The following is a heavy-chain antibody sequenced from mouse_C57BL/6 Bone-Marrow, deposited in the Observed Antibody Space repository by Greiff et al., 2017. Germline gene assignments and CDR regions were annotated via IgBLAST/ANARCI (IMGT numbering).Heavy chain of an antibody. J-gene: IGHJ2*01. V-gene: IGHV10-1*01. CDR3: VKGLLGGFDY. CDR2: IRSKSNNYAT. Sequence: EVQGVESGGGLVQPKGSLKLSCAASGFSFNTYAMNWVRQAPGKGLEWVARIRSKSNNYATYYADSVKDRFTISRDDSESMLYLQMNNLKTEDTAMYYCVKGLLGGFDYWGQGTTLTVSS. D-gene: IGHD2-3*01. CDR1: GFSFNTYA.